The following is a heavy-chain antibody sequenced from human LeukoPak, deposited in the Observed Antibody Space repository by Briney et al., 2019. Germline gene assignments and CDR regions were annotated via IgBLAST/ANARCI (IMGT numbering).Heavy chain of an antibody. CDR2: IYPGDSDT. J-gene: IGHJ4*02. CDR3: ARIPFWYSSPSRGSFDY. D-gene: IGHD6-6*01. CDR1: GYSFTSYW. V-gene: IGHV5-51*01. Sequence: HGESLKISCKGSGYSFTSYWIGWVRQMPGKGLEWMGIIYPGDSDTRYSPSFQGQVTISADKSISTAYLQSSSLKASDTAMYYCARIPFWYSSPSRGSFDYWGQGTLVTVSS.